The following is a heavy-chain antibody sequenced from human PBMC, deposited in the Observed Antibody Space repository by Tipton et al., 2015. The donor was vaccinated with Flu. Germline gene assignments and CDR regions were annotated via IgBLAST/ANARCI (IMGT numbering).Heavy chain of an antibody. CDR1: GGSISSGSYY. J-gene: IGHJ3*02. CDR3: ARYCSGGSCKRDTNDAFDI. D-gene: IGHD2-15*01. Sequence: LGLSCTVSGGSISSGSYYWNWIRQPAGKGLEWVGRIFTSGSTNYSPSLKSRVTISVDTSKNQFSLMLTSVTAADTAVYYCARYCSGGSCKRDTNDAFDIWGQGTMVTVSS. CDR2: IFTSGST. V-gene: IGHV4-61*02.